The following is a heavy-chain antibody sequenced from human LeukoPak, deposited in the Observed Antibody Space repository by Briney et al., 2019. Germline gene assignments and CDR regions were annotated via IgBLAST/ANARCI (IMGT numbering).Heavy chain of an antibody. CDR2: IYYSGST. J-gene: IGHJ5*02. CDR3: ARVVGSYWFDP. V-gene: IGHV4-61*01. D-gene: IGHD1-26*01. Sequence: SETLSLTCTVSGGSVSSGSYYWSWIRQPPGKGLEWIGYIYYSGSTDYNPSLRSRVTISVDTSKNQFSLKLSSVTAPDTAVYYCARVVGSYWFDPWGQGTLVTVSS. CDR1: GGSVSSGSYY.